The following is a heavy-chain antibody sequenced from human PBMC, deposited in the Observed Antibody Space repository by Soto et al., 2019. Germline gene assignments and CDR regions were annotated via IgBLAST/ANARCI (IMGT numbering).Heavy chain of an antibody. J-gene: IGHJ4*02. CDR3: ARGMDDYVWGSSTASS. Sequence: GGSLRLSCAASGFTFSSYAMHWVRQAPGKGLEWVAVISYDGSNKYYADSVKGRFTISRDNSKNTLYLQMNSLRAEDTAVYYCARGMDDYVWGSSTASSWGQGTLVTVSS. D-gene: IGHD3-16*01. V-gene: IGHV3-30-3*01. CDR2: ISYDGSNK. CDR1: GFTFSSYA.